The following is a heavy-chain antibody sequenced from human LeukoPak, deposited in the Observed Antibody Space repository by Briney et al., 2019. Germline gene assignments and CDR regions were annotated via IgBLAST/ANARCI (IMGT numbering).Heavy chain of an antibody. Sequence: SGPTLVNPTQTLTLTCTFSGFSLSPSGVGVGWIRQPPGKALEWLALIYWDDDKRYSPSLKSRLTITKDTSKNQVVLIMTNMDTVDTATYYCTHLTTVPYFDYWGQGTLVTVSS. V-gene: IGHV2-5*02. CDR2: IYWDDDK. CDR3: THLTTVPYFDY. D-gene: IGHD4-17*01. J-gene: IGHJ4*02. CDR1: GFSLSPSGVG.